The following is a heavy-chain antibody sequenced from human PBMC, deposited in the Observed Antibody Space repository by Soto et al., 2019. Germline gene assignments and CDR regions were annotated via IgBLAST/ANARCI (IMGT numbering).Heavy chain of an antibody. CDR2: ISAYNGNT. V-gene: IGHV1-18*04. Sequence: ASVKVSCKASGYTFTSYGISWVRQAPEQGLEWMGWISAYNGNTNYPQKFQGRVTMTTDTSTSTAYMELRSLRPDDTAVYYCARQKYYYDTSGYFMPDYWGQGTQVTVSS. CDR1: GYTFTSYG. J-gene: IGHJ4*02. D-gene: IGHD3-22*01. CDR3: ARQKYYYDTSGYFMPDY.